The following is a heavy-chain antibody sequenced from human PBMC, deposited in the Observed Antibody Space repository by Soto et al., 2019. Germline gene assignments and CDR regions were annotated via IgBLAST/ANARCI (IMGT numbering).Heavy chain of an antibody. J-gene: IGHJ5*02. V-gene: IGHV4-31*03. Sequence: QVQLQESGPGLVKPSQTLSLTCTVSGGSISSGGYYWSRIRQHPGKGLEWIGYIYYSGSTYYNPSLKSRVTISVDTSKNQFSPKLSSVTAADTAVYYCAREGDSSGYYSSGASWFDPWGQGTLVTVSS. CDR1: GGSISSGGYY. CDR3: AREGDSSGYYSSGASWFDP. CDR2: IYYSGST. D-gene: IGHD3-22*01.